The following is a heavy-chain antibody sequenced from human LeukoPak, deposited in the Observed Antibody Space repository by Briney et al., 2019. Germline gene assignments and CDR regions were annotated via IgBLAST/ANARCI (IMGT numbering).Heavy chain of an antibody. CDR3: ARDTRYYYDSSAYYRSDAFDI. V-gene: IGHV1-2*02. D-gene: IGHD3-22*01. J-gene: IGHJ3*02. CDR1: GYTFTGYY. CDR2: INPNSGGT. Sequence: ASVKVSCKASGYTFTGYYIHWVRQAPGQGLEWMGWINPNSGGTNYAQKFQGRVTMTRDTSISTAYMGLSRLRSDDAAVYYCARDTRYYYDSSAYYRSDAFDIWGQGTMVTVSS.